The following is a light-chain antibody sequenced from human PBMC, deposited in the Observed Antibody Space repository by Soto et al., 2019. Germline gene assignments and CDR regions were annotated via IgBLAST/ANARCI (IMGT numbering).Light chain of an antibody. J-gene: IGKJ5*01. Sequence: DIQMTKSPSSLSASVGDRVTITCRASQSISSYLNWYQQKPGKAPKFLIYVASSLQSGVPSRFSGSGSGTDFTLTISSLQPEDSATYYCQQSYSTPITFGQGTRLEIK. CDR2: VAS. V-gene: IGKV1-39*01. CDR1: QSISSY. CDR3: QQSYSTPIT.